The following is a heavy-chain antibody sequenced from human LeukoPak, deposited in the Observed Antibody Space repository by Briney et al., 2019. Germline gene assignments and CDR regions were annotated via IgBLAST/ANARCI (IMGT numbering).Heavy chain of an antibody. CDR1: GGSLNPYY. CDR3: ASFGVPAAVDYYYMDV. D-gene: IGHD2-2*01. V-gene: IGHV4-4*07. Sequence: SETLSLTCSVSGGSLNPYYWSLIRQSAGKGLEWVGRIYTNGNTAYNPSLKSRVTMSVDTSKNQFYLKLSSVTAADTALYYCASFGVPAAVDYYYMDVWGKGTTVTVSS. CDR2: IYTNGNT. J-gene: IGHJ6*03.